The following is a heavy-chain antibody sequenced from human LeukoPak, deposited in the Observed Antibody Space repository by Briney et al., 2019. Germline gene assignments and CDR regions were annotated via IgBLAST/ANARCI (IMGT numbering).Heavy chain of an antibody. CDR1: GFSFSAYG. J-gene: IGHJ4*02. Sequence: PGGSLRLSCATSGFSFSAYGMHWVRQAPGKGLEWVAYIWYDASNKDYASSVKGRFTISRDSSKSTVYLQMNSLRPEDTAVYYCVRDLLGLPHKYFDYWGQGTLVTVSS. D-gene: IGHD3-16*01. CDR3: VRDLLGLPHKYFDY. CDR2: IWYDASNK. V-gene: IGHV3-30*02.